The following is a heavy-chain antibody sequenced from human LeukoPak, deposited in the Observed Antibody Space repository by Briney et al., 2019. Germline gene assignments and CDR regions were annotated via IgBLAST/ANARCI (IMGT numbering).Heavy chain of an antibody. Sequence: PSETLSLTFTVSDDSVSSFYWSWIRQPPGKRLEWIGSIYTNGSTHYNPSLKSRVSISVGSKNQFHLKVRSVTATDTAMYYCARLLGSFGVIIGLDYWGHGTFVTVSS. J-gene: IGHJ4*01. CDR2: IYTNGST. CDR1: DDSVSSFY. CDR3: ARLLGSFGVIIGLDY. D-gene: IGHD3-3*01. V-gene: IGHV4-59*02.